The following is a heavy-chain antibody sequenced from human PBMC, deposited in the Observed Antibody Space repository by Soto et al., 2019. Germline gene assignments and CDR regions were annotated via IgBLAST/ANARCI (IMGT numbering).Heavy chain of an antibody. D-gene: IGHD6-6*01. V-gene: IGHV1-69*06. Sequence: SVKVSCKASGCTFSSYAISCVRQAPGQGLEWMGGIIPIFGTANYAQKFQGRVTITADKSTSTAYMELSSLRSEDTAVYYCAMRASSSLVGYFDYWGQGTLVTVSS. CDR3: AMRASSSLVGYFDY. CDR2: IIPIFGTA. J-gene: IGHJ4*02. CDR1: GCTFSSYA.